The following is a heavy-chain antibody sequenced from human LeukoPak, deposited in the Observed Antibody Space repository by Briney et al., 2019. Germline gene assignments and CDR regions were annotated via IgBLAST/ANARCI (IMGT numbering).Heavy chain of an antibody. Sequence: PSETLSLTCTVSGGSISSGDYYWSWIRQPPGKGLEWIGYIYYSGSTYYNPSLKSRVTISVDTSKNQFSLKLSSVTAADTAVYYCARDRGRYYDSRGFYWGYYFDSWGQGILVTVST. V-gene: IGHV4-30-4*01. CDR3: ARDRGRYYDSRGFYWGYYFDS. CDR1: GGSISSGDYY. J-gene: IGHJ4*02. CDR2: IYYSGST. D-gene: IGHD3-22*01.